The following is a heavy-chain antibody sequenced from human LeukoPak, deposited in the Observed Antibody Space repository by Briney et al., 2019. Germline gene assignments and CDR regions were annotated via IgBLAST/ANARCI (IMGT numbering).Heavy chain of an antibody. CDR2: ISAYNGNT. CDR1: GYTFTSYG. Sequence: GASVKVSCKASGYTFTSYGISWVRQAPGQGLEWMEWISAYNGNTNYAQKLQGRVTMTTDTSTSTAYMELRSLRSDDTAVYYCARDLGWREVVTSRYYYGMDVWGQGTTVTVSS. D-gene: IGHD2-21*02. J-gene: IGHJ6*02. CDR3: ARDLGWREVVTSRYYYGMDV. V-gene: IGHV1-18*01.